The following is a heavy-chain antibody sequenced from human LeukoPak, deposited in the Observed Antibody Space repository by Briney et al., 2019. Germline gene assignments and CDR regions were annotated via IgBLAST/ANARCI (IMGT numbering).Heavy chain of an antibody. CDR1: GGSISSSNW. CDR2: IYHSGST. V-gene: IGHV4-4*02. D-gene: IGHD1-26*01. Sequence: SETLSLTCAVSGGSISSSNWWSWVRQPPGKGLEWIGEIYHSGSTNYNPSLKSRVTISVDKSKNQFSLKLSSVTAADTAVYYCARDFFNGRPDAFDIWGQGTMVTVSS. CDR3: ARDFFNGRPDAFDI. J-gene: IGHJ3*02.